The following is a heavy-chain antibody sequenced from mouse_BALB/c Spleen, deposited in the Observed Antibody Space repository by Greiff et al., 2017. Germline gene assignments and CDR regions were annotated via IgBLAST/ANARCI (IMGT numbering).Heavy chain of an antibody. Sequence: VKVVESGPGLVQTSQSLSITCTVSGFSLTSYGVHWVRQSPGKGLEWLGVIWSGGSTDYNAAFISRLSISKDNSKSQVFFKMNSLQANDTAIYYCASGKKRDYAMDYWGQGTSVTVSS. CDR1: GFSLTSYG. J-gene: IGHJ4*01. D-gene: IGHD1-1*01. V-gene: IGHV2-2*02. CDR2: IWSGGST. CDR3: ASGKKRDYAMDY.